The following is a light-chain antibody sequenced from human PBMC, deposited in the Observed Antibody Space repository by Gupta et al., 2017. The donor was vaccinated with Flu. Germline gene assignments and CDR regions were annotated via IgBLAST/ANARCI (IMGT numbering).Light chain of an antibody. V-gene: IGLV2-14*01. CDR3: SSYTSSSTPLYV. J-gene: IGLJ1*01. CDR1: SSDVGGYNY. Sequence: QSALTQPASVSGSPGQSITISCTGTSSDVGGYNYVSWYQQHPGKAPKLRIYEVSNRPSGVSNRFSGSKSSNTASLTISGLQAEDEADYYCSSYTSSSTPLYVFGTGTKVTAL. CDR2: EVS.